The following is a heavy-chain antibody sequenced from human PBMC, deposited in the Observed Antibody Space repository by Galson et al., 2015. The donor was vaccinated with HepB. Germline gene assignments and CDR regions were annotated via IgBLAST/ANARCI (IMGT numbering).Heavy chain of an antibody. V-gene: IGHV1-18*01. CDR1: GYTFTSYG. J-gene: IGHJ4*02. CDR3: ARGVAGDILTGYQYYFDY. Sequence: SVKVSCKASGYTFTSYGISWVRQAPGQGLEWMGWISAYNGNTNYAQKLQGRVTMTTDTSTSTAYMELRSLRSDDTAVYYCARGVAGDILTGYQYYFDYWGQGTLVTVSS. CDR2: ISAYNGNT. D-gene: IGHD3-9*01.